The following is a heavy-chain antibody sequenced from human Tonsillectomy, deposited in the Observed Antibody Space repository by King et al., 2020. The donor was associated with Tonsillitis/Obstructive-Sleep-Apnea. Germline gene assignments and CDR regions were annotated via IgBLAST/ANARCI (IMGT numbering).Heavy chain of an antibody. CDR2: INPSGGST. CDR1: GYTFTSYY. D-gene: IGHD3-10*01. Sequence: VQLVESGAEVKKPGASVKVSCKASGYTFTSYYMHWVRQAPGQGLEWMGIINPSGGSTSYAQKFQGRVTMTRDTSTSTVYMELSSLRSEDTAVYYCARQVVLWFGDLHGWFDPWGQGTLVTVSS. V-gene: IGHV1-46*01. J-gene: IGHJ5*02. CDR3: ARQVVLWFGDLHGWFDP.